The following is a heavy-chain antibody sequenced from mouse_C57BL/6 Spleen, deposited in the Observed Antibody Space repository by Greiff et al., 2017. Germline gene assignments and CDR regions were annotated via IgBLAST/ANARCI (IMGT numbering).Heavy chain of an antibody. Sequence: QVQLQQPGAELVRPGSSVKLSCKASGYTFTSYWMHWVKQRPIQGLEWIGNIDPSDSETHYNQKFKDKDTLTVDKSSSTAYMQLSSLTSEDSAVYYCARDGNPGVAYGGQGTLVTVSA. CDR3: ARDGNPGVAY. CDR1: GYTFTSYW. D-gene: IGHD2-1*01. J-gene: IGHJ3*01. V-gene: IGHV1-52*01. CDR2: IDPSDSET.